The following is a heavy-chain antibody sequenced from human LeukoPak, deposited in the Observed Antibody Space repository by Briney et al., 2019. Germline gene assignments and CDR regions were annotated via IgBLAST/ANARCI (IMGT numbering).Heavy chain of an antibody. Sequence: SETLSLTCTVSGASISGYFWSWVRQPPGKQLEWIGYIYNSGTTAYNPSLKSRVTISVDTSKNQFSLKLSSVTAADTAVYYCARHERESSGWKYFDYWGQGTLVTVSS. V-gene: IGHV4-59*08. CDR1: GASISGYF. D-gene: IGHD6-19*01. CDR3: ARHERESSGWKYFDY. J-gene: IGHJ4*02. CDR2: IYNSGTT.